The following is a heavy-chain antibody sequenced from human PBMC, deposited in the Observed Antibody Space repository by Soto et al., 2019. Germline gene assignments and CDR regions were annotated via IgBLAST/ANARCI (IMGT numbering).Heavy chain of an antibody. CDR2: TYYRSKWYN. D-gene: IGHD5-12*01. CDR3: ARVPNPFRLKIGYEDAFDL. J-gene: IGHJ3*01. V-gene: IGHV6-1*01. Sequence: PSQTLSLTCAISGDSVSSNHATWDWIRQSPSRGLEWLGRTYYRSKWYNDYAVSVKSRITINPDTSKNQFSLQLNSVTPEDTAVYYCARVPNPFRLKIGYEDAFDLWGQGTMVTVSS. CDR1: GDSVSSNHAT.